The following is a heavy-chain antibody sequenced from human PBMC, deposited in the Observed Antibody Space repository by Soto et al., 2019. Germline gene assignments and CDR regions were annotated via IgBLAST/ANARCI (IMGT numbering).Heavy chain of an antibody. CDR1: GGSFSGYY. CDR2: INHSGST. J-gene: IGHJ4*02. V-gene: IGHV4-34*01. CDR3: ARWGGRVYSYGLDY. D-gene: IGHD5-18*01. Sequence: SETLSLTCAVYGGSFSGYYWSWIRQPPGKGLEWIGEINHSGSTNYNPSLKSRVTISVDTSKNQFSLKLSSVTAADTAVYYCARWGGRVYSYGLDYWGQRTLVTVSS.